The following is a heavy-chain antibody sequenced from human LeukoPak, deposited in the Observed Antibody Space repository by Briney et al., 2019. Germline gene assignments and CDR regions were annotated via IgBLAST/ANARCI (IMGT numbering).Heavy chain of an antibody. D-gene: IGHD3-3*01. Sequence: ASVKVSCKVSGYTLTELSMHWVRQAPGKGLEWMGGFDPEDGETIYAQKFQGRVTMTEDTSTDTAYMELSSLRSEDTAVYYCATSPGIFGVVIIYFDYWGQEPWSPSPQ. CDR2: FDPEDGET. CDR3: ATSPGIFGVVIIYFDY. CDR1: GYTLTELS. J-gene: IGHJ4*01. V-gene: IGHV1-24*01.